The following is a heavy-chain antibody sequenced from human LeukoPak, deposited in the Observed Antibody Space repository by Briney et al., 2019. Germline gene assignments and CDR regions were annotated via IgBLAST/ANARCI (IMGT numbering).Heavy chain of an antibody. D-gene: IGHD6-19*01. CDR1: GFTFSNYW. V-gene: IGHV3-7*01. J-gene: IGHJ1*01. CDR3: ARFIHRSGWYEYFQH. Sequence: GGSLRLSCAASGFTFSNYWMSWIRQAPGEGREWVANIKEAGSEKYHVDSVTGRFTISRDNANNSLHLQMNTLRAGDTAVYYCARFIHRSGWYEYFQHWGQGTLVTVSS. CDR2: IKEAGSEK.